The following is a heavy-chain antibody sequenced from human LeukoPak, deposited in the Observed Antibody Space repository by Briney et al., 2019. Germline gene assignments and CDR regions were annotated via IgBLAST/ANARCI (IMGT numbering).Heavy chain of an antibody. Sequence: SETLSLTCAVSGGSISSSNRWSWVRQPPGKGLEWIGEIYHSGSTNYNPSLKSRVTISVDTSKNQFSLKLSSVTAADTAVYYCARDSPVYGNDSSGYYYWNYYGMDVWGQGTTVTVSS. CDR2: IYHSGST. D-gene: IGHD3-22*01. J-gene: IGHJ6*02. CDR1: GGSISSSNR. CDR3: ARDSPVYGNDSSGYYYWNYYGMDV. V-gene: IGHV4-4*02.